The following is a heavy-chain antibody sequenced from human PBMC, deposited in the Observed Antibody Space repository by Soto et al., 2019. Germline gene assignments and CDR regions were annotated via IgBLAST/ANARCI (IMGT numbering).Heavy chain of an antibody. V-gene: IGHV1-2*04. J-gene: IGHJ3*02. CDR3: ARGPPPNRYCSGGSCYSSAFDI. D-gene: IGHD2-15*01. CDR1: GYTFTGYY. Sequence: EASVKVSCKASGYTFTGYYMHWVRQAPGQGLEWMGWINPNSGGTNYAQKFQGWVTMTRDTSISTAYMELSRLRSDDTAVYYCARGPPPNRYCSGGSCYSSAFDIWGQGTMVTVSS. CDR2: INPNSGGT.